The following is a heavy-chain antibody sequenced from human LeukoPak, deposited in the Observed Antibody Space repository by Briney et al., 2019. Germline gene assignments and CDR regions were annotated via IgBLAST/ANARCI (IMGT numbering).Heavy chain of an antibody. Sequence: GGSLRLSCVASGFSFNNFGMSWVRQAPGKGLEWVSAISGSGGSTYYADSVKGRFTISRDNSKNTLYLQMNSLRAEDTAVYYCAKEDCGGDCYPDYWGQGTLVTVSS. CDR3: AKEDCGGDCYPDY. J-gene: IGHJ4*02. CDR2: ISGSGGST. D-gene: IGHD2-21*02. V-gene: IGHV3-23*01. CDR1: GFSFNNFG.